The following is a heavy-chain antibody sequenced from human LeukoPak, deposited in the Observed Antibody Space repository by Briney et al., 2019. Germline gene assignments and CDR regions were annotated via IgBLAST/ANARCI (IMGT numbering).Heavy chain of an antibody. CDR1: GASISSGSYY. CDR2: IYTSGST. J-gene: IGHJ5*02. CDR3: ARGPYGSGSFDP. Sequence: SETLSLTCTVSGASISSGSYYWSWLRQPAGKGLEWIGRIYTSGSTNYNPSLKSRVTMSVDTSKNQFSLKLSSVTAADTAVYYCARGPYGSGSFDPWGQGTLVTVSS. V-gene: IGHV4-61*02. D-gene: IGHD3-10*01.